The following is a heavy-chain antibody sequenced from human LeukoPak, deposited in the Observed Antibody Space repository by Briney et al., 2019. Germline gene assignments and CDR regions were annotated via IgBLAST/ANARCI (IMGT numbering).Heavy chain of an antibody. CDR3: ARVLDYGDYGEGYYFDY. CDR1: GGSISSYY. Sequence: PSETLSLTCTVSGGSISSYYWSWLRQPPGKGLEWIGYIYYSGSTNYNPSLKSRVTISVDTSKNQFSLKLSSVTAADTAVYYCARVLDYGDYGEGYYFDYWGQGTLVTVSS. D-gene: IGHD4-17*01. J-gene: IGHJ4*02. V-gene: IGHV4-59*01. CDR2: IYYSGST.